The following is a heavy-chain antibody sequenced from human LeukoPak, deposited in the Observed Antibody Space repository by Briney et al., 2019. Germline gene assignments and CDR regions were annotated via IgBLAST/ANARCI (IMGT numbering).Heavy chain of an antibody. D-gene: IGHD5-12*01. Sequence: SETLSLICAVYGESFSEYYWSWIRQPPGKGLEWIGQINHSGGTNYHPSLKTRVTISLDTSKNQVSLKLRSVTAADTAVYYCAFEGPVSGYAFDPWGQGALVAVSS. V-gene: IGHV4-34*01. CDR2: INHSGGT. CDR3: AFEGPVSGYAFDP. CDR1: GESFSEYY. J-gene: IGHJ5*02.